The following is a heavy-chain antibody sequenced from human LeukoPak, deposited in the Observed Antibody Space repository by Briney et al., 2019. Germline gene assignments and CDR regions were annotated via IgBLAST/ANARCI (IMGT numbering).Heavy chain of an antibody. V-gene: IGHV3-21*01. CDR1: GFTFSSYG. J-gene: IGHJ5*02. CDR3: ARDKLAYCGGDCYPDA. CDR2: ISSGNTYI. Sequence: PGGSLRLSCAVSGFTFSSYGMNWVRQAPGRGLEWVSSISSGNTYIYYAGSVKGRFTISRDNGKNSLYLQMNSLRAEDTAVYYCARDKLAYCGGDCYPDAWGQGTLVTVSS. D-gene: IGHD2-21*02.